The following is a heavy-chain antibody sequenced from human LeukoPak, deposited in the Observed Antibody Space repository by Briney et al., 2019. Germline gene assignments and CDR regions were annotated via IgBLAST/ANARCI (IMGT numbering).Heavy chain of an antibody. D-gene: IGHD6-13*01. CDR1: GGPFSSYA. CDR3: ARIGIAAAGDFDY. Sequence: ASVKVSCKASGGPFSSYAISWVRQAPGQGLEWMGRIIPILGIANYAQKFQGRVTITADKSTSTAYMELSSLRSEDTAVYYCARIGIAAAGDFDYWGQGTLVTVSS. J-gene: IGHJ4*02. CDR2: IIPILGIA. V-gene: IGHV1-69*04.